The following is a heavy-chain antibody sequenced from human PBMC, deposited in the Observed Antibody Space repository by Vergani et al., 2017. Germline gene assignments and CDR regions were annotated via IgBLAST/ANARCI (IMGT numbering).Heavy chain of an antibody. Sequence: QVQLVQSGAEVKKPGSSVKVSCKASGGTFSSYAISWVRQAPGQGLEWMGGIIPIFGTANYAQKFQGRVTITADESTSTAYMALGSLRSEDKAVYYCAREEWELRGSFDYWGQGTLVTVSS. V-gene: IGHV1-69*01. D-gene: IGHD1-26*01. CDR1: GGTFSSYA. CDR3: AREEWELRGSFDY. J-gene: IGHJ4*02. CDR2: IIPIFGTA.